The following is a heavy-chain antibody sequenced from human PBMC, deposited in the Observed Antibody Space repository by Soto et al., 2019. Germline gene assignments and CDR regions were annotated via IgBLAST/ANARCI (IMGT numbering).Heavy chain of an antibody. CDR3: ARHGHCSSTSCYGYYYYGMDF. V-gene: IGHV1-2*04. CDR1: GYTFTGYY. Sequence: ASVKVSCKASGYTFTGYYMHWVRQAPGQGLEWMGWINPNSGGTNYAQKFQGWVTMTRDTSISTAYMELSRLRSDDTAVYYCARHGHCSSTSCYGYYYYGMDFWGQGTTVTVSS. CDR2: INPNSGGT. J-gene: IGHJ6*02. D-gene: IGHD2-2*01.